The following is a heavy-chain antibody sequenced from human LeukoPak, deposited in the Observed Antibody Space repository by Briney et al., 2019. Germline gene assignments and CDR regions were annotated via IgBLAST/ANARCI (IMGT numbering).Heavy chain of an antibody. D-gene: IGHD3-22*01. Sequence: PSETLSLTCTVSGGSISSGGYYWSWIRQPPGKGLEWIGYIYYSGSTYYNPSLKSRVTISVDTSKNQFSLKLSSVTAADTAVYYCARAITYYYDSSGYYYLHTFDYWGQGTLVTVSS. CDR1: GGSISSGGYY. J-gene: IGHJ4*02. CDR2: IYYSGST. CDR3: ARAITYYYDSSGYYYLHTFDY. V-gene: IGHV4-31*03.